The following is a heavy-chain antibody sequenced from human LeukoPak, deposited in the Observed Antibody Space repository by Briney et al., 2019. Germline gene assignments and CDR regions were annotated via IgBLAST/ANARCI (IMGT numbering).Heavy chain of an antibody. Sequence: GRSLRLSCAASGFTFSSYRMHWLRQAPGKGLEGGVVISYDGSNKYYADSVKGRFTISRDNSKNTLYLQMNSLRAEDTAVYYCAKGLKGSGSYYTLFDYWGQGTLVTVSS. D-gene: IGHD3-10*01. J-gene: IGHJ4*02. V-gene: IGHV3-30*18. CDR1: GFTFSSYR. CDR2: ISYDGSNK. CDR3: AKGLKGSGSYYTLFDY.